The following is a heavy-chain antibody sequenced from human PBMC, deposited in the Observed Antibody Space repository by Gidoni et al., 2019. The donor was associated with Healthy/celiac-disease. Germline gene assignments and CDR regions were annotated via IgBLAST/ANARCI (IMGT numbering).Heavy chain of an antibody. D-gene: IGHD4-17*01. J-gene: IGHJ5*02. V-gene: IGHV2-5*01. Sequence: QITLKESGPTLVKPTQTLTLTCTFSGFSLSGRGVGVGWIRQPPGKALEWLAHIYWNDDKRYSPSLKSRLTITKDTSKNQVVLTMTNMDPVDTATYYCAHTRRTDDYPSGWFAPWGQGTLVPVSS. CDR3: AHTRRTDDYPSGWFAP. CDR1: GFSLSGRGVG. CDR2: IYWNDDK.